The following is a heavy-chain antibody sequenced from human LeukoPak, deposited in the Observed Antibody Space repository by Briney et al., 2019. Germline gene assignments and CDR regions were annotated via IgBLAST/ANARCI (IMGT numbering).Heavy chain of an antibody. CDR2: IYYSGTT. CDR3: ARCATDIVHFDY. CDR1: GGSISSIADY. D-gene: IGHD5-12*01. Sequence: PSETLTLTCSVSGGSISSIADYWGGIRQPPGKGLEWIGTIYYSGTTYDNPSLKIRVTISVDPSNNQFSLKLSCVTAADTAVYYCARCATDIVHFDYWGGG. J-gene: IGHJ4*02. V-gene: IGHV4-39*01.